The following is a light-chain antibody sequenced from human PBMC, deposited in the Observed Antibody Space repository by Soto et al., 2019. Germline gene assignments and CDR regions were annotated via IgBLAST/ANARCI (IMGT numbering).Light chain of an antibody. V-gene: IGKV3-15*01. CDR2: DAS. CDR1: QSVSNN. CDR3: QQYNNWWT. J-gene: IGKJ1*01. Sequence: EIVMTQSPATLSVSPGERATLSCRASQSVSNNLAWYQQKAGQAPRLLIYDASTRATGIPARFSGSGSGTEFTLTISSLQSEDFAVYYCQQYNNWWTFGQGTKVEIK.